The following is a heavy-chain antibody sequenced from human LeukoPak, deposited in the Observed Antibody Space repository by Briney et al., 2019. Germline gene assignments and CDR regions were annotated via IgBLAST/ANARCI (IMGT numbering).Heavy chain of an antibody. CDR2: IYYSGST. Sequence: SETLSLTCIVSGGSISSYYWSWIRQPPGKGLEWIGYIYYSGSTNYNPSLKSRVTISVDTSKNQFSLKLSSVTAADTAVYYCAKRAMVQGVHQGWDWYFDLWGRGTLVTVSS. V-gene: IGHV4-59*08. D-gene: IGHD3-10*01. CDR1: GGSISSYY. CDR3: AKRAMVQGVHQGWDWYFDL. J-gene: IGHJ2*01.